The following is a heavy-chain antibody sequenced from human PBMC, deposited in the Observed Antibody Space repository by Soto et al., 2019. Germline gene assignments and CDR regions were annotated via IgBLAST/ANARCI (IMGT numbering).Heavy chain of an antibody. Sequence: SETRCLTCAVYGGSFCGYYWSWIRQPPGKGLEWIGEINHSGSTNYNPSLKSRVTISVDTSKNQFSLKLSSVTAADTAVYYCARRYGPGFDYWGQGTLVTVS. D-gene: IGHD4-17*01. V-gene: IGHV4-34*01. CDR2: INHSGST. CDR3: ARRYGPGFDY. J-gene: IGHJ4*02. CDR1: GGSFCGYY.